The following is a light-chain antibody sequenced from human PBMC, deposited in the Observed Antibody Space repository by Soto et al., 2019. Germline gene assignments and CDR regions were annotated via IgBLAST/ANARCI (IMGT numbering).Light chain of an antibody. CDR1: SSEVGGYNY. CDR2: EVS. Sequence: QSALPQPPSASGSPGQSVTISCTGTSSEVGGYNYVSWYQQHPGKDPQLMIYEVSKRPSGVPDPFSGSKSGNTASLTVAGLQSEEEADCYYSYYSGGYNLVFGGGTELTLL. CDR3: SYYSGGYNLV. V-gene: IGLV2-8*01. J-gene: IGLJ2*01.